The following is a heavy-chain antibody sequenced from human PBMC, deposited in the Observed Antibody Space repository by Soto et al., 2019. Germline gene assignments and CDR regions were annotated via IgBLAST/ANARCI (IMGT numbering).Heavy chain of an antibody. CDR2: INHSGST. D-gene: IGHD3-16*02. CDR1: GGSFSGYY. J-gene: IGHJ4*02. CDR3: ARGTRRLIFTYYFDY. Sequence: SETLSLTCAVYGGSFSGYYWSWIRQPPGKGLEWIGEINHSGSTNYNPSLKSRVTISVDTSKNQFSLKLSSVTAADTAVYYCARGTRRLIFTYYFDYWGQGTLVTVSS. V-gene: IGHV4-34*01.